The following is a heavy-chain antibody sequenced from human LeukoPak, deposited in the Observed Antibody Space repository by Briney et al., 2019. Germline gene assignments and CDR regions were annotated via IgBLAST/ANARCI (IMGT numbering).Heavy chain of an antibody. V-gene: IGHV3-48*03. Sequence: GGSLRLSCAASGFTFSSYEMNWVRQAPGKGLEWVSYISSSGSTIYYADSVKGRFTISRDNAKNSLYLQMNSLRAEDTAVYYCARDRAAYDSSGYYPRDYYYMDVWAKGSRSPSP. CDR1: GFTFSSYE. J-gene: IGHJ6*03. CDR3: ARDRAAYDSSGYYPRDYYYMDV. CDR2: ISSSGSTI. D-gene: IGHD3-22*01.